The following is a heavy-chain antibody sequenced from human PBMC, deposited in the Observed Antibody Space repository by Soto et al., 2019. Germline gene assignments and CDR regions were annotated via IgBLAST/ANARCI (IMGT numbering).Heavy chain of an antibody. D-gene: IGHD3-22*01. CDR3: ARLLGYYDSSGYSTSDY. CDR1: GYTFTGYY. Sequence: GASVKVSCKASGYTFTGYYMHWVRQAPGQGLEWMGWINPNSGGTNYVQKFQGRVTMTRDTSISTAYMELSRLRSDDTAVYYCARLLGYYDSSGYSTSDYWGQGTLVTVSS. V-gene: IGHV1-2*02. CDR2: INPNSGGT. J-gene: IGHJ4*02.